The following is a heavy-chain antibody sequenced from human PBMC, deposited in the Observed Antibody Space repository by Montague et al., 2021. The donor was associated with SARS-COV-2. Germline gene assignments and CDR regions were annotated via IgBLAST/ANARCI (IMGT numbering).Heavy chain of an antibody. CDR3: TSGREGNYNVMDV. Sequence: CAISGDSVSSNSAIWNWVRQSPSRGLEWLGRTYYRSKWYNDYAVSVRGRVTINPDTSKNQFSLQLNSVTPEDTAIYYYTSGREGNYNVMDVWGQGTTVTVSS. CDR1: GDSVSSNSAI. V-gene: IGHV6-1*01. CDR2: TYYRSKWYN. J-gene: IGHJ6*02. D-gene: IGHD1-1*01.